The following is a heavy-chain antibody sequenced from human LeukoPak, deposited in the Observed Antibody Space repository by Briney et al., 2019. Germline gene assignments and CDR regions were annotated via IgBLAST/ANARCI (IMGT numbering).Heavy chain of an antibody. V-gene: IGHV3-30*04. CDR1: GFTFSSYA. J-gene: IGHJ4*02. Sequence: QSGRSLRLSCAASGFTFSSYAMHWVRQAPSKGLEWVAVISYDGSNKYYADSVKGRFTISRDNSKNTLYLQMNSLRAEDTAVYYCARDRGYSNVMIDYWGQGTLVTVSS. CDR2: ISYDGSNK. CDR3: ARDRGYSNVMIDY. D-gene: IGHD4-11*01.